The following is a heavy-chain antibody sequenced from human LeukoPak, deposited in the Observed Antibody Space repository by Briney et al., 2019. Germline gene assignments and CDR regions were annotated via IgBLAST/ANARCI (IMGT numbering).Heavy chain of an antibody. J-gene: IGHJ4*02. CDR3: ARARVGSGSYSYFDY. CDR2: INHSGST. CDR1: GGSFSGYY. Sequence: SETLSLTCAVYGGSFSGYYWSWIRQPPGKGLEWIGEINHSGSTYYNPSLKSRVTISVDTSKNQFSLKLSSVTAADTTVYYCARARVGSGSYSYFDYWGQGTLVTVSS. V-gene: IGHV4-34*01. D-gene: IGHD3-10*01.